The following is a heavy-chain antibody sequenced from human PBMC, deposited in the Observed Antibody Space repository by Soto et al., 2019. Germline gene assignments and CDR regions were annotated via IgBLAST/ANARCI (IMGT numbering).Heavy chain of an antibody. V-gene: IGHV3-23*01. J-gene: IGHJ4*02. Sequence: GGSLRLSWAASGFTFSSYAMIWVRQAPGKGLEWVSAISGSGGSTYYADSVKGRFTISRDNSKSTLYLQMNSLRAEDTAVYYCAKGTFRGVIGPQFDYWGQGTLVTVSS. CDR1: GFTFSSYA. CDR2: ISGSGGST. D-gene: IGHD3-16*01. CDR3: AKGTFRGVIGPQFDY.